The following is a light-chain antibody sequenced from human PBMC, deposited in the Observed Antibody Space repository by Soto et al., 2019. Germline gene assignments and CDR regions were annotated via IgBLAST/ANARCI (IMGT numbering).Light chain of an antibody. CDR1: QSVSRN. J-gene: IGKJ5*01. V-gene: IGKV3-15*01. CDR2: GAS. CDR3: QQYKNWPRIT. Sequence: EIVMTQSPATLSVSPGERFTLSCRASQSVSRNLAWYQQKPGQAPRLLIYGASTRATGIPARFSGSASGTEFTLTISSLQSEDFGVYYCQQYKNWPRITFGQGTRREIK.